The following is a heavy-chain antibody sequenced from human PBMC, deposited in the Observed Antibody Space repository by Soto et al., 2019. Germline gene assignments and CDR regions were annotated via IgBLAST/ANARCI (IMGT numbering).Heavy chain of an antibody. CDR3: ARYRPHHLIQAAYDHHNWFDP. CDR1: GYTFTSYG. CDR2: ISAYNGNT. V-gene: IGHV1-18*01. Sequence: ASVKVSCKASGYTFTSYGISWVRQAPGQGLEWMGWISAYNGNTNYAQKLQGRVTMTTDTSTSTAYMELRSLSSDDTAVHYCARYRPHHLIQAAYDHHNWFDPWGQGTLVTVSS. J-gene: IGHJ5*02. D-gene: IGHD2-2*01.